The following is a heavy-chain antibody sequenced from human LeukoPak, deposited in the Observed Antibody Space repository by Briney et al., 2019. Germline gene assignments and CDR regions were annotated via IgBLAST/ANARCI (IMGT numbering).Heavy chain of an antibody. CDR1: GFTFSSYA. J-gene: IGHJ4*02. CDR2: ISGSGGST. V-gene: IGHV3-23*01. Sequence: GGSLRLSCAASGFTFSSYAMSWVRQAPGKGLEWVSAISGSGGSTYYADSVKGRFTISRDNSKNTLYLQMNSLRAEDTAVYCCVKDQVGGPTSYYFDYWGQGTLVTVSS. D-gene: IGHD1-26*01. CDR3: VKDQVGGPTSYYFDY.